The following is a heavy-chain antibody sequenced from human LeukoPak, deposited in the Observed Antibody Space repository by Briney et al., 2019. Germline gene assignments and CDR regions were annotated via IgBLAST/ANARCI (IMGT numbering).Heavy chain of an antibody. V-gene: IGHV1-18*01. CDR3: ARNSSDWYGYTDV. D-gene: IGHD6-19*01. CDR1: GYTFNSYG. J-gene: IGHJ6*04. CDR2: ISTYNGYA. Sequence: ASVKVSCKASGYTFNSYGISWVRQAPGQGLEWMGWISTYNGYANYAQRLQGRVTMTTETSTSTAYMELRSLRSDDTAVYYCARNSSDWYGYTDVWGKGTTVTVSS.